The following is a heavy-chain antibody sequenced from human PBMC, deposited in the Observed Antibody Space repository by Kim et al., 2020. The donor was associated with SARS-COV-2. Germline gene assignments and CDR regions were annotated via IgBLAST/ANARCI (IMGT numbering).Heavy chain of an antibody. J-gene: IGHJ4*02. D-gene: IGHD4-17*01. CDR2: IKSKTDGGTI. V-gene: IGHV3-15*01. CDR1: GLTFSKVW. Sequence: GGSLRLSCAVSGLTFSKVWMSWVRQAPGKGLEWVGLIKSKTDGGTIDYAAPVKGRFTISRDDSRNTLFLQMNSPKTEDTAVYYCATQTKTTVTPRFDYWGQGTLVTVSS. CDR3: ATQTKTTVTPRFDY.